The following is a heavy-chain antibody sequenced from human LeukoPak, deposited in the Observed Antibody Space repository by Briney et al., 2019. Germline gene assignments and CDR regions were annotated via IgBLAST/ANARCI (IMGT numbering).Heavy chain of an antibody. CDR1: GFTFTTYA. D-gene: IGHD3-22*01. Sequence: GGSLRPSCAASGFTFTTYAMSWVRQAPGKGLEWLSVISTGGSTNYADSVKGRFTISRDSSKNTLFLQMNSLRADDTAVYYCARDDYYDSSGLDYWGQGTLVTVSS. CDR2: ISTGGST. CDR3: ARDDYYDSSGLDY. V-gene: IGHV3-23*01. J-gene: IGHJ4*02.